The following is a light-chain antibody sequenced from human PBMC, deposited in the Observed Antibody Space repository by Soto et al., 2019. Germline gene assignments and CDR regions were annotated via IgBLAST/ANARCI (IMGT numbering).Light chain of an antibody. Sequence: DIQMTQSPSTLSASVGDRVTITCWASQSISGWLAWYQQKPGKAPKLLIYKASSLESGVPSRFSGSGSGTEFTLTISSLQPDDFETYYCQQYNSFWTFGQGTKVDIK. CDR2: KAS. CDR1: QSISGW. V-gene: IGKV1-5*03. CDR3: QQYNSFWT. J-gene: IGKJ1*01.